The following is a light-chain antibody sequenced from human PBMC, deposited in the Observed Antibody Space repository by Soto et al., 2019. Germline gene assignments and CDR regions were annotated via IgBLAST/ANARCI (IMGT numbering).Light chain of an antibody. J-gene: IGLJ2*01. Sequence: QSVLTQPPSVSVAPGQRVTISCTGSSSNIGAGYEVHWYQQLPGTAPKLLIYANHNRPSGVPDRFSGSKSGTSASLAITGLQAEDEADYYCQSYDSSLSGSVFGGGTKLTVL. V-gene: IGLV1-40*01. CDR3: QSYDSSLSGSV. CDR2: ANH. CDR1: SSNIGAGYE.